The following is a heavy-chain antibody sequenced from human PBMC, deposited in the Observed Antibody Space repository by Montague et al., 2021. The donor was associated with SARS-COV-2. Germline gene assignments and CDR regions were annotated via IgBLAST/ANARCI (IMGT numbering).Heavy chain of an antibody. D-gene: IGHD4-23*01. J-gene: IGHJ4*02. Sequence: SETLSLTCSVSGDSVNRNYWSWVRQPPGKGLEWLGYIFYSGSTYNPPPNSRVTMSLDTSKNHFSLNLISVTAADTAVYYCAKASRGYGGDFDSWGQGTLVIVSS. CDR3: AKASRGYGGDFDS. V-gene: IGHV4-59*02. CDR2: IFYSGST. CDR1: GDSVNRNY.